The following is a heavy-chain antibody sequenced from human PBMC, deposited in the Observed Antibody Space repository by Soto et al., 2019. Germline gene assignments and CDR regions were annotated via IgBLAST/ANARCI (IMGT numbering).Heavy chain of an antibody. CDR2: ISAYNGNT. D-gene: IGHD3-3*01. CDR1: GYTFTSYG. J-gene: IGHJ6*02. CDR3: ARRGYYDFWSGYSTPGRYYYYYYGMDV. V-gene: IGHV1-18*04. Sequence: GASVKVSCKASGYTFTSYGISWVRQAPGHGLEWMGWISAYNGNTNYAQKLQGRVTMTTDTSTSTAYMELRSLRSDDTAVYYCARRGYYDFWSGYSTPGRYYYYYYGMDVWGQGTTVTVSS.